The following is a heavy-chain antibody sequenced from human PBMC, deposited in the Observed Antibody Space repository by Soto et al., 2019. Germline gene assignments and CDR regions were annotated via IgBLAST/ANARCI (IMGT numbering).Heavy chain of an antibody. V-gene: IGHV4-34*01. J-gene: IGHJ4*02. CDR2: INHSGST. CDR1: GGSFSGYY. D-gene: IGHD6-6*01. Sequence: SETLSLTCAVYGGSFSGYYWSWIRQPPGKGLEWIGEINHSGSTNYNPSLKSRVTISVDTSKNQFSLKLSSVTAADTAVYYCARVAQIIAARLFDYWGQGTLVTVSS. CDR3: ARVAQIIAARLFDY.